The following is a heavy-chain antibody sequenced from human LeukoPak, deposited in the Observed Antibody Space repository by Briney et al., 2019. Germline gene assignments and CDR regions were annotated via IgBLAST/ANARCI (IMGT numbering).Heavy chain of an antibody. V-gene: IGHV4-39*01. D-gene: IGHD4-23*01. CDR1: GGSISSSSYS. CDR3: ARLLPQGYGGKVSGFDY. CDR2: IYYSGST. Sequence: SETLSLTCTVSGGSISSSSYSWGWIRQPPGKGLEWIGSIYYSGSTYYNPSLKSRVTISVDTSKNLFSLKLSSVTAADTAVYYCARLLPQGYGGKVSGFDYWGQGTLVTVSS. J-gene: IGHJ4*02.